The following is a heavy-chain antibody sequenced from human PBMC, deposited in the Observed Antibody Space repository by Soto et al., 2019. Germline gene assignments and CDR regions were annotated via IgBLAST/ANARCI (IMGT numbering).Heavy chain of an antibody. CDR2: IKQDGSKK. CDR3: ARDRGWSVRGVIGYYGMDV. CDR1: GFTFSSYW. Sequence: GGSLRLSCAASGFTFSSYWMSWVRQAPGKGLEWVANIKQDGSKKYYVDSVKGRFTISRDNAKNTLYLQMNSLRAEDTAVYYCARDRGWSVRGVIGYYGMDVWGQGTTVTVSS. J-gene: IGHJ6*02. V-gene: IGHV3-7*01. D-gene: IGHD3-10*01.